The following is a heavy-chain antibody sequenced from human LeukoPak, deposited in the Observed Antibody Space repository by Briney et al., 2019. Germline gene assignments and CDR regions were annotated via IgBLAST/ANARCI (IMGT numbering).Heavy chain of an antibody. V-gene: IGHV3-30*04. CDR3: ARGATYYYGSGSSQFDY. D-gene: IGHD3-10*01. J-gene: IGHJ4*02. CDR2: ISYDGSNK. CDR1: GFTFSSYA. Sequence: GGSQRLSCAASGFTFSSYAMHWVRQAPGKGLEWVAVISYDGSNKYYADSVKGRFTISRDNSKNTLYLQMNSLRAEDTAVYYCARGATYYYGSGSSQFDYWGQGTLVTVSS.